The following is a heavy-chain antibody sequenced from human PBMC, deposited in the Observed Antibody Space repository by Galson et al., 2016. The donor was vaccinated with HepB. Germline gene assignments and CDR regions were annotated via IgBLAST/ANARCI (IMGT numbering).Heavy chain of an antibody. CDR2: IYHSGRT. CDR1: GGSISNNNW. D-gene: IGHD1-26*01. V-gene: IGHV4-4*02. Sequence: SETLSLTCDVFGGSISNNNWWSWVRQPPGKGLEWIGEIYHSGRTNYNPSLKSRVTISVDKSKNQFFLNLNAVTAADTAVYYCSRTEFGGVEATTSPAGHWGQGTLVTVSS. CDR3: SRTEFGGVEATTSPAGH. J-gene: IGHJ4*02.